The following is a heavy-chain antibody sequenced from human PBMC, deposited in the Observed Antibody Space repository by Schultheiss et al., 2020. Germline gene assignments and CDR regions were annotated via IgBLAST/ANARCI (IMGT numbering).Heavy chain of an antibody. D-gene: IGHD5-24*01. Sequence: SETLSLTCSVSGGSISSNYWSWIRQPPGKGLEWIGYIYYSGSTYYNPSLKSRVTISVDTSKNQFSLKLSSVTAADTAVYYCARVGVEMATIVDYWGQGTLVTVSS. V-gene: IGHV4-59*08. CDR3: ARVGVEMATIVDY. CDR1: GGSISSNY. J-gene: IGHJ4*02. CDR2: IYYSGST.